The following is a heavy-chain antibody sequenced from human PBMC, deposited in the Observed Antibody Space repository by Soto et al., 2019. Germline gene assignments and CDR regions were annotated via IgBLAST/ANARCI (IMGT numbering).Heavy chain of an antibody. D-gene: IGHD1-26*01. Sequence: ETLSLTCTVSGGSINSYYWSWIRQPPGKGLEWIGYIFYSGNTNYNPSLNSRVTLSVDTSKNQFSLKLTSVTAADTAVYYCARHPPGAPFDSGGQEPLVTVPS. CDR1: GGSINSYY. CDR2: IFYSGNT. V-gene: IGHV4-59*08. CDR3: ARHPPGAPFDS. J-gene: IGHJ4*02.